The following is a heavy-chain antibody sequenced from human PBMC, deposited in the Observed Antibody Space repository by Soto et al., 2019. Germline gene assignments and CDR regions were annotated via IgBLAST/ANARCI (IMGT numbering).Heavy chain of an antibody. V-gene: IGHV3-23*01. CDR1: GFTFSSYA. CDR2: ISGSGGST. Sequence: EVQLLESGGGLVQPGGSLKLSCAASGFTFSSYAMSWVRQAPGKGLEWVSAISGSGGSTYYADSVKGRFTISRDNSKNTLCLQMTSLRAEDTAVYYCAKGVWSGYYLLAFDIWGQGTMVTVSS. J-gene: IGHJ3*02. CDR3: AKGVWSGYYLLAFDI. D-gene: IGHD3-3*01.